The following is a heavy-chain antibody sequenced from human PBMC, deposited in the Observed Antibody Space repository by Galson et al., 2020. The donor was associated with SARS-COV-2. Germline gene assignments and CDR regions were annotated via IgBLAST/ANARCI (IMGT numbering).Heavy chain of an antibody. Sequence: TGGSLRLSCGASGFTLRNYAMTWVRQGPGKGLDWVLSISAGGGNTDYADSVKGRFTISRDNSKNTLFLQMNSVRTEDTAIYYCAKMTASVAATGTEIDYWGQGTLVTVSS. D-gene: IGHD6-13*01. V-gene: IGHV3-23*01. J-gene: IGHJ4*02. CDR1: GFTLRNYA. CDR2: ISAGGGNT. CDR3: AKMTASVAATGTEIDY.